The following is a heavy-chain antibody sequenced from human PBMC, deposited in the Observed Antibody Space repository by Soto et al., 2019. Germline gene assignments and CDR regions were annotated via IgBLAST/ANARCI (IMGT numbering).Heavy chain of an antibody. V-gene: IGHV3-53*04. CDR2: IYSGGST. CDR1: GFTVSSNY. J-gene: IGHJ6*03. CDR3: ARMVKYYDILTGYYYYYYMDV. Sequence: GGSLRLSCAASGFTVSSNYMSWVRQAPGKGLEWVSVIYSGGSTYYADSVKGRFTISRHNSKNTLYLQMNSLRAEDTAVYYCARMVKYYDILTGYYYYYYMDVWGKGTTVTVSS. D-gene: IGHD3-9*01.